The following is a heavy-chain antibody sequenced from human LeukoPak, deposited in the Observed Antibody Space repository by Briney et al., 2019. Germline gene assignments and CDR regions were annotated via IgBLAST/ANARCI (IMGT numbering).Heavy chain of an antibody. CDR2: IIPFLGIA. CDR1: RGTVSRYA. J-gene: IGHJ4*02. CDR3: ARAALCGDNDHTHTDY. V-gene: IGHV1-69*04. Sequence: SSVKVSCQASRGTVSRYALSWVRQAPGQEREWMGRIIPFLGIANYAQKFQGRVTITADKSTSTAYMELSSLRSEDTAVYYCARAALCGDNDHTHTDYWGQGTLVTVSS. D-gene: IGHD4-17*01.